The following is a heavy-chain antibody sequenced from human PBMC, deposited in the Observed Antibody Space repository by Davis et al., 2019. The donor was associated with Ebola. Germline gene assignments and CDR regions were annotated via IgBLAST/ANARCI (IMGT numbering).Heavy chain of an antibody. D-gene: IGHD6-19*01. V-gene: IGHV4-38-2*02. CDR2: IYHSGST. J-gene: IGHJ5*02. CDR1: DYSISSGYY. CDR3: ARGGAVAGP. Sequence: SETLSLPCTVSDYSISSGYYWGWIRQPPGKGLGWIGTIYHSGSTYYNPSLESRVTISLDTSKNQFSLKLSSVTAADTAVYYCARGGAVAGPWGQGTLVTVSS.